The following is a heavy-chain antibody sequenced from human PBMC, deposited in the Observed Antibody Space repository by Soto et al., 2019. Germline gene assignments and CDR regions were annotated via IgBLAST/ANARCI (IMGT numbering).Heavy chain of an antibody. D-gene: IGHD2-15*01. J-gene: IGHJ6*03. CDR3: ASLQWGYCSGGSCYPEDYMDV. CDR1: GYTFTSYA. V-gene: IGHV1-3*01. Sequence: ASVKVSCKASGYTFTSYAMHWVRQAPGQRLEKMGWINAGNGNTKYSQKFQGRVTITRDTSASTAYMELSSLRSEDTAVYYCASLQWGYCSGGSCYPEDYMDVWGQGTTVTVSS. CDR2: INAGNGNT.